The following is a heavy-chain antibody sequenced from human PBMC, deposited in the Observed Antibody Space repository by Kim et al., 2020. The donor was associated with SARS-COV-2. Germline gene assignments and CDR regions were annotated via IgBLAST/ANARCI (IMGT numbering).Heavy chain of an antibody. D-gene: IGHD4-4*01. Sequence: DSVKVSCKAYGYTFKSYPIHWLRQAPGQRPEWMGWVNAANDETQYSQKFQGRVTITRDTSANTAYMELRRLTTKDTAIYYCARDMDPTVYDYWGQGTLVTVSS. CDR2: VNAANDET. J-gene: IGHJ4*02. CDR1: GYTFKSYP. V-gene: IGHV1-3*01. CDR3: ARDMDPTVYDY.